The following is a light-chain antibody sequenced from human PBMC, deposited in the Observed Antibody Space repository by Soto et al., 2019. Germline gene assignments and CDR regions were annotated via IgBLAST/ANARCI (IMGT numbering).Light chain of an antibody. J-gene: IGLJ1*01. CDR2: EVS. V-gene: IGLV2-14*01. Sequence: SALTQPAPVSGSPGQSITIYCTGTSSDVGGYNYVSWYQQHPGKAPKLMIYEVSNRPSGVSNRFSGSKSGNTASLTISGLQAEDEADYYCSSYTSSSTYVFGTGTNVTVL. CDR1: SSDVGGYNY. CDR3: SSYTSSSTYV.